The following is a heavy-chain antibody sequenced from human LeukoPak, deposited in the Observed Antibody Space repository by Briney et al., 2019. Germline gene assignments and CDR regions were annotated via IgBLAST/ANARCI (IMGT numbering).Heavy chain of an antibody. Sequence: SETLSLTCTVSGDSITSRNYLWGWIRQPPGKGLEYIASIYYSGKTYHNPSLRSRVTMSIDSSENQFSLKLSAVTAADTAVYFCARINDFWSGPTLDVWGQGTTVTVSS. CDR1: GDSITSRNYL. CDR3: ARINDFWSGPTLDV. J-gene: IGHJ6*02. D-gene: IGHD3-3*01. V-gene: IGHV4-39*01. CDR2: IYYSGKT.